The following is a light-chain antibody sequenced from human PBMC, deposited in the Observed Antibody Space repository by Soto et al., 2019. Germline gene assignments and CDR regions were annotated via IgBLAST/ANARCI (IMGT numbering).Light chain of an antibody. V-gene: IGLV2-14*01. CDR2: GVT. Sequence: QSVLTQPASVSGSPGQSITISCTGTSSDVGGYNYVSWYQQYPGKAPKLMIYGVTNRPSGVSNRFSRSKTGNTASLTISGLQAEDEAYYYCFSHRSGDSHVFGTGTKLTVL. J-gene: IGLJ1*01. CDR3: FSHRSGDSHV. CDR1: SSDVGGYNY.